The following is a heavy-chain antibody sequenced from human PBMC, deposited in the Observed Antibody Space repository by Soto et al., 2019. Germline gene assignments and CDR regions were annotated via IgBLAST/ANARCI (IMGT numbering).Heavy chain of an antibody. CDR3: ASWLKTSGWYVLLEGSFDY. V-gene: IGHV3-7*01. D-gene: IGHD6-19*01. CDR2: IKQDGSAK. J-gene: IGHJ4*02. Sequence: APGKGLEWVANIKQDGSAKYYVDSVKGRFTISRDNAKNSLYQQMNSLRAEDTAVYYCASWLKTSGWYVLLEGSFDYWGQGTLVTVSS.